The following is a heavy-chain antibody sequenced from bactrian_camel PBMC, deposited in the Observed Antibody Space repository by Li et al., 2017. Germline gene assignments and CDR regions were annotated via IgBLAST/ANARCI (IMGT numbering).Heavy chain of an antibody. CDR3: AAAPPLGHCTGELRRAYEYKY. CDR1: GFTFSASTYW. Sequence: HVQLVESGGGLVQPGGSLRLSCAASGFTFSASTYWMYWVRQAPGKGLEWVSGINRRGDRFAYADSVKGRFTISRDNAANTLYLQMSTLQTEDEGTYICAAAPPLGHCTGELRRAYEYKYWGQGTQVTVS. CDR2: INRRGDRF. J-gene: IGHJ4*01. D-gene: IGHD1*01. V-gene: IGHV3S1*01.